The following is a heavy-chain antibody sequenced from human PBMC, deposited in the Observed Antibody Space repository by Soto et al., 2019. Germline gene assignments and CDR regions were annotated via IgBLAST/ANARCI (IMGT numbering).Heavy chain of an antibody. Sequence: NPSETLSLTCTVSGDSISSRGYYCSWIRQFPGKGLEWIGYISYSESTDYNPSLKSRVTISADTSKNQFSLKLSSVTAADTAVYYCAGGNESATIGYCGQAAQVTVSS. J-gene: IGHJ4*02. CDR2: ISYSEST. CDR3: AGGNESATIGY. V-gene: IGHV4-31*03. CDR1: GDSISSRGYY.